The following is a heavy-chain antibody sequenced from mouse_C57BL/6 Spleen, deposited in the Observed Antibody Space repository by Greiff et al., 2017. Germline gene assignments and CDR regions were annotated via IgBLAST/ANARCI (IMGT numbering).Heavy chain of an antibody. Sequence: EVKLMESGGGLVQPGGSLKLSCAASGFTFSDYYMYWVRQTPEKRLEWVAYISNGGGSTYYPDTVKGRFTISRENAKNTLYLQMSRLKSEDTAMYYCARGDYGSSLYWYFDVWGTGTTVTVSS. V-gene: IGHV5-12*01. CDR1: GFTFSDYY. CDR3: ARGDYGSSLYWYFDV. CDR2: ISNGGGST. D-gene: IGHD1-1*01. J-gene: IGHJ1*03.